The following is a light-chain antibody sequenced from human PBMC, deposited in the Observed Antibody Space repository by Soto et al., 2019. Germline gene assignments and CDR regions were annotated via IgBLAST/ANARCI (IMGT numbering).Light chain of an antibody. CDR3: SSYTSSSTWV. V-gene: IGLV1-40*01. Sequence: QSVLTQPPSVSAAPGQRVTFSCTGSSSNFGAGYDVHWYQQLPGTAPKLLIYGNNNRPSGVPDRFSGSKSGTSASLAITGLQAEDEADYYCSSYTSSSTWVFGGGTKLTVL. CDR2: GNN. J-gene: IGLJ3*02. CDR1: SSNFGAGYD.